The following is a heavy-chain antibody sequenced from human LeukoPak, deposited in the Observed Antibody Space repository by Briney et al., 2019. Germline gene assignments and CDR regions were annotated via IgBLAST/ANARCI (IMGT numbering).Heavy chain of an antibody. CDR1: GFTVSSYY. D-gene: IGHD3-16*02. Sequence: GGSLRLSCVASGFTVSSYYVSWVRQAPGKGLEWVSVIYSGGSTYYADSVKGRFTISRDNSKNTLYLQMNSLRAEDTAVYYCARVFTKLRLGELSSYFDYWGQGTLVTVSS. J-gene: IGHJ4*02. V-gene: IGHV3-53*01. CDR2: IYSGGST. CDR3: ARVFTKLRLGELSSYFDY.